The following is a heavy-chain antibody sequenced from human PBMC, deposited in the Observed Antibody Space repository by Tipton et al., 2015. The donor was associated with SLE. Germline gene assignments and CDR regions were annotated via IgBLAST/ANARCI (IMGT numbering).Heavy chain of an antibody. D-gene: IGHD1-26*01. Sequence: SGFSLSKYAVHWVRQAPGKGLEWVAVIWYDGSNKYYGDSLKGRVTISRDNAKNSLYLQMNSLRAEDTAVYYCARDGGSLEDYMDVWGKGTTVTVSS. CDR3: ARDGGSLEDYMDV. CDR2: IWYDGSNK. CDR1: GFSLSKYA. J-gene: IGHJ6*03. V-gene: IGHV3-33*01.